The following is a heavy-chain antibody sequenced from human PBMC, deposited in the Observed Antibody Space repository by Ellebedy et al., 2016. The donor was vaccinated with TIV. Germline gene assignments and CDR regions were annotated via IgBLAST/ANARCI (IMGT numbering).Heavy chain of an antibody. CDR3: ARVDCGDSSCTDRHFDY. V-gene: IGHV3-74*01. D-gene: IGHD2-15*01. Sequence: GGSLRLXXGASGFTFSTYWMHWVRQAPGKGLVWVSRMNSDGSRTKYADSVKGRFTISRDNAKNTLYLQMNSLRVEDTAVYYCARVDCGDSSCTDRHFDYWGQGTVVTVSS. CDR1: GFTFSTYW. J-gene: IGHJ4*02. CDR2: MNSDGSRT.